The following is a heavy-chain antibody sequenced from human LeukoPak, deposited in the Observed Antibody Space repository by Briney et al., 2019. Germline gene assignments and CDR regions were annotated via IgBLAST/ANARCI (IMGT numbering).Heavy chain of an antibody. CDR1: GYTFTSYD. V-gene: IGHV1-8*03. CDR3: ARRAVDNSYYYYMDV. J-gene: IGHJ6*03. D-gene: IGHD6-19*01. Sequence: ASVKVSCKASGYTFTSYDINWVRQVTGQGLEWMGWMNPKSGNTGYTQKFQGRVTITRNTSISTAYMEVSSLRYEDTAVYYCARRAVDNSYYYYMDVWGKGTTVTVSS. CDR2: MNPKSGNT.